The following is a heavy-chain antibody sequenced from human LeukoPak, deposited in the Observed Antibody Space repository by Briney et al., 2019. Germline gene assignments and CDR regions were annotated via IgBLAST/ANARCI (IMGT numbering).Heavy chain of an antibody. CDR1: GFTFSSSE. Sequence: GGSLRLSCAASGFTFSSSEMNWVRQAPGKGLEWVSYISSSGTTIYYADSVKGRFTISRDNAKNSLYLQMNSLRAEDTAVYYCAKDGLYDILTGYYAYWGQGTLVTVSS. J-gene: IGHJ4*02. CDR3: AKDGLYDILTGYYAY. V-gene: IGHV3-48*03. CDR2: ISSSGTTI. D-gene: IGHD3-9*01.